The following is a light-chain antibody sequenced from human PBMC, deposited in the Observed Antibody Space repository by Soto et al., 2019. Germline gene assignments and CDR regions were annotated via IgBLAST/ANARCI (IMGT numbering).Light chain of an antibody. V-gene: IGKV3-11*01. CDR3: QQRSNWPLT. CDR1: QSVSSS. J-gene: IGKJ4*01. CDR2: DAS. Sequence: EIVLTQSPATLSLSPGERATLSCRASQSVSSSLACYQQKFGQAPRLLIYDASNRATGIPARFSGSGSGTDFTLTISSLEPEDFAVYYCQQRSNWPLTFGGGTKVDIK.